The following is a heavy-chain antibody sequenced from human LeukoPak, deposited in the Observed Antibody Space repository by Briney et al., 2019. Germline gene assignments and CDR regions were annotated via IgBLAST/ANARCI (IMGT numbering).Heavy chain of an antibody. Sequence: GGSLRLSCAASGFTFSSYSMNWVRQAPGKGLEWVSYISSSSSTIYYADSVKGRFTISRDNAKNSLYLQMNSLRAEDTAVYYCARGGWAVDIVATRGVWFDPWGQGTLVTVSS. J-gene: IGHJ5*02. V-gene: IGHV3-48*01. CDR2: ISSSSSTI. CDR1: GFTFSSYS. CDR3: ARGGWAVDIVATRGVWFDP. D-gene: IGHD5-12*01.